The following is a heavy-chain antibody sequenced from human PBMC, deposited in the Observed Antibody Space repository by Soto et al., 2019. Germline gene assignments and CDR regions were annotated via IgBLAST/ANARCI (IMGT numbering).Heavy chain of an antibody. D-gene: IGHD6-19*01. J-gene: IGHJ4*02. CDR3: ARDSIAVAGTESDY. Sequence: QVQLVESGGGVVQPGRSLRLSCAASGFTFSSYAMHWVRQAPGKGLEWVAVISYDGSNKYYADSVKGRFTISRDNSKNTLYLKMNSRRAEDRAVYYCARDSIAVAGTESDYWGQGTLVTVSS. CDR1: GFTFSSYA. CDR2: ISYDGSNK. V-gene: IGHV3-30-3*01.